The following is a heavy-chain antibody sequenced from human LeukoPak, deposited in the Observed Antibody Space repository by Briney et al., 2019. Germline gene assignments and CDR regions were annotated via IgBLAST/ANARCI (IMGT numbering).Heavy chain of an antibody. CDR3: ARDPFGGPMGH. Sequence: GGSLRLSCAASGFTFSSYSMNWVRQAPGKGLEWVSYISSSSSTIYYADSVKGRFTISRDNAKNSPYLQMNSLRAEDTAVHYCARDPFGGPMGHWGQGTLVTVSS. CDR2: ISSSSSTI. J-gene: IGHJ4*02. D-gene: IGHD3-16*01. CDR1: GFTFSSYS. V-gene: IGHV3-48*01.